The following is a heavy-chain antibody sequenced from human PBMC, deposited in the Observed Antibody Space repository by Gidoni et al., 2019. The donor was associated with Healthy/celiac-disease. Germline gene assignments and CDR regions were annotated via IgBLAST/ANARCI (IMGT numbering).Heavy chain of an antibody. CDR1: VFTFSSSA. CDR2: ISGSGGST. CDR3: AKGLSSQDFWSGYSDWYFDL. Sequence: EVQLLESGGGLVQPGGSLRLSCAASVFTFSSSAMSWVRQAPGKGLEWVSAISGSGGSTYYADSVKGRFTISRDNSKNTLYLQMNSLRAEDTAVYYCAKGLSSQDFWSGYSDWYFDLWGRGTLVTVSS. J-gene: IGHJ2*01. D-gene: IGHD3-3*01. V-gene: IGHV3-23*01.